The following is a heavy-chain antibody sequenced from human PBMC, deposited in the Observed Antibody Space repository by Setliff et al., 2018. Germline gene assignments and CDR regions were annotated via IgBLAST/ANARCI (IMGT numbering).Heavy chain of an antibody. J-gene: IGHJ6*03. CDR2: IDPKSGAT. CDR3: ARDPFLVQQFPYYMDV. Sequence: GPSVKVSCKTSGYTFTGYHLHWVRQAPGQGLEWMGWIDPKSGATRYAQKFQGRVTLTRDTSITTAYMEVSILTSDDTAVYYCARDPFLVQQFPYYMDVWGKGTTVTVSS. CDR1: GYTFTGYH. D-gene: IGHD6-13*01. V-gene: IGHV1-2*02.